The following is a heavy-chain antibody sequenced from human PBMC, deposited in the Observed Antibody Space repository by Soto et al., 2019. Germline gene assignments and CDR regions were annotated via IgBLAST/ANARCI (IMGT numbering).Heavy chain of an antibody. V-gene: IGHV3-30-3*01. CDR3: ARDGLPDDFRSGGYWCDP. D-gene: IGHD3-3*01. CDR1: GFSFSTFA. CDR2: ISHDGRNE. Sequence: QAYLVESGGGVVQPGRSLRLSCAASGFSFSTFALHWVRQAPGEGLEWVALISHDGRNEKYAESVKGRFTISRDNSKNTVYMQMDSLRLEDTGVYYCARDGLPDDFRSGGYWCDPWGQGTQVTVSS. J-gene: IGHJ5*02.